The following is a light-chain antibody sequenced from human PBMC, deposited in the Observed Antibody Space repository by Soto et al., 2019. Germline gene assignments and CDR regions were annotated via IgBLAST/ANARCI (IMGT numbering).Light chain of an antibody. CDR1: SSNIGAGYD. V-gene: IGLV1-40*01. CDR2: GDT. J-gene: IGLJ2*01. Sequence: HSVLTQPPSVSWAPGQRVTISCTGSSSNIGAGYDVHWYQQLPGTAPKLLIYGDTNRPSGVPDRFSGSKSGTSASLAITGLQAEDEAAYYCQSYDSSLNVVFGGGTKLTVL. CDR3: QSYDSSLNVV.